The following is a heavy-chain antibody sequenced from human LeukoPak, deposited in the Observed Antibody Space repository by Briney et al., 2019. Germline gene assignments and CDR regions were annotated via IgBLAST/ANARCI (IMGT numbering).Heavy chain of an antibody. V-gene: IGHV4-39*01. D-gene: IGHD4-17*01. Sequence: PSETLSLTCTVSGGSISSINSYWGWIRQPPGKGLEWIGTIYYSGSTYYNPSLKSRVTISVDTSKNQLSLKLSSVTAADTAVYYCVRPIGYGDKHNWIDPWGQGTLVTVSS. CDR1: GGSISSINSY. J-gene: IGHJ5*02. CDR2: IYYSGST. CDR3: VRPIGYGDKHNWIDP.